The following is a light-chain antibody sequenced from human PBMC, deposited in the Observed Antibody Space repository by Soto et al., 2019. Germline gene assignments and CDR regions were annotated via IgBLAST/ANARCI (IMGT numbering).Light chain of an antibody. V-gene: IGKV1-5*01. CDR2: DAS. J-gene: IGKJ3*01. CDR1: QSIKTW. Sequence: SQITQSPSGLSACVGDRVTITCRASQSIKTWLAWCQRKPGRAPNLLIYDASSLQSGVPSRFSGGGSRTDVTLTITSLQPEDFATYYSQQTSSAPFTFGPGTKVDIK. CDR3: QQTSSAPFT.